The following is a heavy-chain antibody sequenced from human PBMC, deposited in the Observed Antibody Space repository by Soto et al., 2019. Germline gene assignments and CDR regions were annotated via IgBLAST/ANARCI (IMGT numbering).Heavy chain of an antibody. D-gene: IGHD3-3*01. Sequence: GGSLRLSCAASGFTFSSYAMSWVRQAPGKGLEWVSAISGSGGSTYYADSVKGRFTISRDNSKNTLYLQMNSLRAEDTAVYYCAKDRRAPMYYDFWSGYYHGTDYYYYGMDVWGQGTTVT. CDR3: AKDRRAPMYYDFWSGYYHGTDYYYYGMDV. CDR2: ISGSGGST. V-gene: IGHV3-23*01. J-gene: IGHJ6*02. CDR1: GFTFSSYA.